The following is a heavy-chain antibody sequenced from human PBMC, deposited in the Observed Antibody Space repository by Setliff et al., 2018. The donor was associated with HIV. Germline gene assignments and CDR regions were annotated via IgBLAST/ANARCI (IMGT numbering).Heavy chain of an antibody. D-gene: IGHD6-19*01. CDR1: GVIFDNLW. V-gene: IGHV3-74*01. Sequence: GGSLRLSCAASGVIFDNLWMHWVRQVPGKGLVWISDINQDGSDANYAESVRGRFTISRESAKNSLYLQMNSLRAGDTAVYYCARAAGYSSGWDYYYYGMDVWGQGTTVTVSS. J-gene: IGHJ6*02. CDR2: INQDGSDA. CDR3: ARAAGYSSGWDYYYYGMDV.